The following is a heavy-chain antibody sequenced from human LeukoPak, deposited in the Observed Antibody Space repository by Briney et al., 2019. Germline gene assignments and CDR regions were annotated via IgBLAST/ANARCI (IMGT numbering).Heavy chain of an antibody. CDR2: IIPIFGTA. CDR3: ARARGYSGRDFDY. D-gene: IGHD5-12*01. CDR1: GGTFSSYA. J-gene: IGHJ4*02. Sequence: ASVKVSCKASGGTFSSYAISWVRQAPGQGPEWMGGIIPIFGTANYAQKFQGRVTITADESTSTAYMELSSLRSEDTAVYYCARARGYSGRDFDYWGQGTLVTVSS. V-gene: IGHV1-69*13.